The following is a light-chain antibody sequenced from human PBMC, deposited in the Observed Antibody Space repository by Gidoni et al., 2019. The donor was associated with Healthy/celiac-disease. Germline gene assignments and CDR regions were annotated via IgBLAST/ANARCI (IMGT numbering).Light chain of an antibody. CDR3: QQYNNWPRT. J-gene: IGKJ1*01. CDR2: GAS. CDR1: QSVSSN. Sequence: EIVLTQSPATLSVSPGERATLSCRASQSVSSNLAWYQQKPGQAPRLLIYGASNRATGIQARFSGSGSGTEFTLTISSLQSEDFAVYYCQQYNNWPRTFGQGTKVEIK. V-gene: IGKV3-15*01.